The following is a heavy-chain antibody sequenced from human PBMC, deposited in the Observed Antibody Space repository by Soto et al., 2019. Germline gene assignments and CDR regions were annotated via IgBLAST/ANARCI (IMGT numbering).Heavy chain of an antibody. J-gene: IGHJ4*02. CDR3: ARQIYDSDTGPNFQYYFDS. CDR2: INPNDGGT. CDR1: GYVFIEHY. D-gene: IGHD3-22*01. Sequence: GASVKVSCKASGYVFIEHYIHWLRQAPGQGLEWMGWINPNDGGTRYAQKFQGRVTMTGDTSTSTVYMDLSGLRSDDTALYYCARQIYDSDTGPNFQYYFDSWGQGTPVTVSS. V-gene: IGHV1-2*02.